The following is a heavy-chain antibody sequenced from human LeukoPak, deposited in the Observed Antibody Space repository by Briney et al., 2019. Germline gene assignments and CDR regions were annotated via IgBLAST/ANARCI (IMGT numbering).Heavy chain of an antibody. V-gene: IGHV1-2*02. J-gene: IGHJ4*02. CDR1: GYTFTAYY. Sequence: ASVKVSCKVSGYTFTAYYMHWVRQAPGQGLEWMGRIDPNSGGTKYAQKFQGRVTLTRDTFINTVYMELNTLTSDDMALYYCARGMGTSWFDYWGQGTLVTVSS. D-gene: IGHD6-13*01. CDR3: ARGMGTSWFDY. CDR2: IDPNSGGT.